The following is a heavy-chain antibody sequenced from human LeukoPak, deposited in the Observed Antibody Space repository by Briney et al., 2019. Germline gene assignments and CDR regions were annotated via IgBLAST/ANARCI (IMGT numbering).Heavy chain of an antibody. CDR1: GYSLSDGFS. Sequence: SETLSLTCTVSGYSLSDGFSWAWIRQTPGKGLEWIGSVYHRGTTNHNPSLRSRVTVSVDTSKNQFSLKLSSVTAADTAVYYCARVYSYGLVAYYYYMDVWGKGTTVTVSS. CDR2: VYHRGTT. D-gene: IGHD5-18*01. V-gene: IGHV4-38-2*02. J-gene: IGHJ6*03. CDR3: ARVYSYGLVAYYYYMDV.